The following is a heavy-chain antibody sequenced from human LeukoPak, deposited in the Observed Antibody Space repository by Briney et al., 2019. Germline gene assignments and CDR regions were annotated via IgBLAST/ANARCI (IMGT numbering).Heavy chain of an antibody. Sequence: PGGSLRLSCAASGFTFSSYEMNWVRQAPGQELEWVSYIRSSGDTIYYADSVKGRFTISRDNAKNSLYLQMNSLRAEDTAVYYCARSPAGGNYYLDVWGKGTTVTISS. J-gene: IGHJ6*03. V-gene: IGHV3-48*03. CDR3: ARSPAGGNYYLDV. D-gene: IGHD1-14*01. CDR2: IRSSGDTI. CDR1: GFTFSSYE.